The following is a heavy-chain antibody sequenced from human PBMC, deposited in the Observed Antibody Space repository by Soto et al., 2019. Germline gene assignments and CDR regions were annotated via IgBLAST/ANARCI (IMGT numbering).Heavy chain of an antibody. CDR3: AARYGRVVFNAPFDY. Sequence: EVQLVNSGGGVVQPGGSLRLSCSASGFTFSDYAMHWVRQAPGKGLEYVSAITANGGDTYYTNYVKGRFTISRDNSKNTLFIQMASLTTDDTDIYYCAARYGRVVFNAPFDYWGHGALVTVP. CDR2: ITANGGDT. D-gene: IGHD3-9*01. CDR1: GFTFSDYA. V-gene: IGHV3-64D*06. J-gene: IGHJ4*01.